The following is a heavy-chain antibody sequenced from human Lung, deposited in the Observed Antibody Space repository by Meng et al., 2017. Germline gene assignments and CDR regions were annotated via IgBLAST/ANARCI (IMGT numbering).Heavy chain of an antibody. D-gene: IGHD4-17*01. V-gene: IGHV4-4*02. J-gene: IGHJ4*02. CDR2: ISHSGNT. CDR3: ARNGAYCLHS. Sequence: QGHLEESGPRRGKPSEPLSLTCAVSGGSISSGNWWSWVRQPPGKGLEWIGEISHSGNTNYSPSFRGRVTMSVGRSRDQFSLELNSVTAADTAVYFCARNGAYCLHSWGQGTLVTVSS. CDR1: GGSISSGNW.